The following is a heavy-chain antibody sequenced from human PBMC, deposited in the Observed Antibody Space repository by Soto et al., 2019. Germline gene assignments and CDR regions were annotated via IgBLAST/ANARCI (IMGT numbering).Heavy chain of an antibody. D-gene: IGHD6-13*01. J-gene: IGHJ5*02. Sequence: XAVKVSCKASGYPFTSYGIHWVRQAPGQRLEWMGWINASNGDTKYSPKFRGRVTITRDTSASTAYMELSSLRSEDTAVYYCVRRNVSATGIDWFDPWGQGTLVTVSS. CDR1: GYPFTSYG. V-gene: IGHV1-3*01. CDR2: INASNGDT. CDR3: VRRNVSATGIDWFDP.